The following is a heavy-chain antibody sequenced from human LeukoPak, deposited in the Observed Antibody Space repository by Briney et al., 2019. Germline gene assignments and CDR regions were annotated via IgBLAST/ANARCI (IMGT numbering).Heavy chain of an antibody. CDR1: GGSISSYY. Sequence: SETLSLTCTVSGGSISSYYWSWIRQPPGKGLEWIGYIYYSGSTNYNPSPKSRVTISVDTSKNQFSLKLSSVTAADTAVYYCARFYYDSSGYYLSGAFDIWGQGTMVTVSS. CDR2: IYYSGST. J-gene: IGHJ3*02. CDR3: ARFYYDSSGYYLSGAFDI. D-gene: IGHD3-22*01. V-gene: IGHV4-59*01.